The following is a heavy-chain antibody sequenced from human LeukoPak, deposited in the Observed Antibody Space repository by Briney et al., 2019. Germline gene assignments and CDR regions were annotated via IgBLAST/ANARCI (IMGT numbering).Heavy chain of an antibody. CDR2: ISSSGSTI. D-gene: IGHD5-12*01. Sequence: PGGSLRLSCAASGFTFSSYEMNWVRQAPGKGLEWVSDISSSGSTIYYADSVKGRFTISRDNAKNSLYLQMNRLRAEDTAVYYCARVGLRPRAFDYWGQGTLVTVSS. J-gene: IGHJ4*01. CDR3: ARVGLRPRAFDY. CDR1: GFTFSSYE. V-gene: IGHV3-48*03.